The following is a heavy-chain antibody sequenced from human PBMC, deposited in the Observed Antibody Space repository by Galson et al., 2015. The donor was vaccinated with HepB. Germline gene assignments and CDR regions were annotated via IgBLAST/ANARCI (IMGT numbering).Heavy chain of an antibody. Sequence: SLRLSCAASGFTFSDAWMSWVRQAPGKGLEWIGFIKVRVDGGTTDYAAPVKDRLTISRDDSKNMLYLQMDSLKTEDTAVYYCTTALGRGWYARWGQGIPVTVSS. D-gene: IGHD6-19*01. V-gene: IGHV3-15*01. CDR1: GFTFSDAW. CDR3: TTALGRGWYAR. J-gene: IGHJ4*02. CDR2: IKVRVDGGTT.